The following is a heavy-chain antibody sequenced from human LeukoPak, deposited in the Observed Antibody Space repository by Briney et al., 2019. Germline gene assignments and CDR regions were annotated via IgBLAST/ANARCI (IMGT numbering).Heavy chain of an antibody. CDR3: ARDVVVAATPGNRHFDY. V-gene: IGHV3-21*01. Sequence: GGSLRLSCAASGFTFSSYSMNWVRQAPGKGLEWVSSISSSGSYIYYADSVKGRFTISRDNAKNSLYLQMNSLRAEDTAVYYCARDVVVAATPGNRHFDYWGQGTLVTGSS. CDR2: ISSSGSYI. CDR1: GFTFSSYS. D-gene: IGHD2-15*01. J-gene: IGHJ4*02.